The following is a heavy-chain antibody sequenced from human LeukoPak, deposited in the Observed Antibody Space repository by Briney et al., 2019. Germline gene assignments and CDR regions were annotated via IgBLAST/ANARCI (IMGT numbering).Heavy chain of an antibody. J-gene: IGHJ6*02. CDR2: IYYSGST. V-gene: IGHV4-61*01. CDR3: ARGHENYYGIDV. Sequence: SETLSLTCTVSGGSISSSSYYWSWIRQPPGKGLEWIGYIYYSGSTNYNPSLKSRVTISVDTSKNQFSLKLSSVTAADTAVYYCARGHENYYGIDVWGQGTTVTVSS. CDR1: GGSISSSSYY.